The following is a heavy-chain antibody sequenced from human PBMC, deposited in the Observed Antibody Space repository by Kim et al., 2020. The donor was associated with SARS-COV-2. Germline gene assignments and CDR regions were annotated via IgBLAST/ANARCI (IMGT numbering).Heavy chain of an antibody. Sequence: SETLSLTCAVYGGSFSGYYWSWIRQPPGKGLEWIGEINHSGSTNYNPSLKSRVTISVDTSKNQFSLKLSSVTAADTAVYYCARIPPLWFGELFRWSKHPMDVWGKGTTVTVSS. CDR3: ARIPPLWFGELFRWSKHPMDV. V-gene: IGHV4-34*01. D-gene: IGHD3-10*01. CDR2: INHSGST. CDR1: GGSFSGYY. J-gene: IGHJ6*03.